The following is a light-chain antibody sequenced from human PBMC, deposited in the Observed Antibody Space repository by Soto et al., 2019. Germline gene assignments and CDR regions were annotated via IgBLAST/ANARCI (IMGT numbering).Light chain of an antibody. Sequence: MTQAPESVALGPGVGPSVSRSVSQSVSNKLVWYQQKPGQAPRLLIYAASTRATGIPARFSGSGSGTEFTLTISRLQSEDFAVYYCQQYNEWPSWTFGQGTQVDNK. V-gene: IGKV3-15*01. CDR2: AAS. CDR3: QQYNEWPSWT. CDR1: QSVSNK. J-gene: IGKJ1*01.